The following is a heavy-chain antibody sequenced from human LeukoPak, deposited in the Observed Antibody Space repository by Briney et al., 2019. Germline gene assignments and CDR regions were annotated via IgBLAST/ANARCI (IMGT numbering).Heavy chain of an antibody. V-gene: IGHV1-18*01. J-gene: IGHJ4*02. Sequence: GASVKVSCKASGYIFTSYGITWVRQAPGQGLEWMGWISAYNGNTNYAQKLQGRVILTTDTSTSTAYMELRSLRSDDTAVYCCARDPNSSGWYGGDYWGQGTLVTVSS. D-gene: IGHD6-13*01. CDR2: ISAYNGNT. CDR3: ARDPNSSGWYGGDY. CDR1: GYIFTSYG.